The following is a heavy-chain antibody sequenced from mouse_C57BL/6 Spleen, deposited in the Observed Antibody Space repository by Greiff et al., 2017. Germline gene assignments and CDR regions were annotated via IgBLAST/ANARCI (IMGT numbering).Heavy chain of an antibody. CDR3: ARRYGSSYDWYFDG. CDR1: GYTFTSYW. D-gene: IGHD1-1*01. Sequence: VQLQQPGAELVRPGSSVKLSCKASGYTFTSYWMHWVKQRPIQGLEWIGNIDPSDSETHYNQKFKDKATLTVDKSSSTAYMQLSSLTSEDSAVYYCARRYGSSYDWYFDGWGTGTTVTVSS. J-gene: IGHJ1*03. V-gene: IGHV1-52*01. CDR2: IDPSDSET.